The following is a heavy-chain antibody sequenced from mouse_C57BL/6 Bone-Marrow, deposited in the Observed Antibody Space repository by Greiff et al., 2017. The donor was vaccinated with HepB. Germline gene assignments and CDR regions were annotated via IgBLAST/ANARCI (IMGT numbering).Heavy chain of an antibody. D-gene: IGHD2-1*01. CDR1: GYTFTSYW. J-gene: IGHJ2*01. V-gene: IGHV1-55*01. CDR3: ARRGLLWSLRAY. CDR2: IYPGSGST. Sequence: QVQLQQPGAELVKPGASVKMSCKASGYTFTSYWITWVKQRPGQGLEWIGDIYPGSGSTNYNEKFKSKATLTVDTSSSTAYMQLSSLTSEDSAVYYCARRGLLWSLRAYWGQGTTLTVSS.